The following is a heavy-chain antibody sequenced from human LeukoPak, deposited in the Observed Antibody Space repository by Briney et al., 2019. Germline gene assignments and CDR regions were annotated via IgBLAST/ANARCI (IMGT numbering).Heavy chain of an antibody. V-gene: IGHV1-18*01. J-gene: IGHJ4*02. Sequence: GASVKVACKASGYTFTSYGISWVRQAPGQGLEWMGWISAYNGNTNYAQKLQGRVTMTTDTSTSTAYMELRSLRSDDTAVYYCARGLFSGSYYNDFDYWGQGTLVTVSS. D-gene: IGHD3-10*01. CDR2: ISAYNGNT. CDR1: GYTFTSYG. CDR3: ARGLFSGSYYNDFDY.